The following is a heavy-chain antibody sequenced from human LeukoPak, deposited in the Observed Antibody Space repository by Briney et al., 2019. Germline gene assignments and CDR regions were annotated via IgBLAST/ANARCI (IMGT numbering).Heavy chain of an antibody. CDR2: IFHSGST. D-gene: IGHD6-13*01. CDR3: ARHRQGGIYSSSWYGFDY. V-gene: IGHV4-4*03. J-gene: IGHJ4*02. Sequence: PPETLSLTCAVSSGSIFSSNWWSWVRQPPGKGLEWIGQIFHSGSTSYSPSLKSRVTISVDKSKNQFSLKLISVTAADTAVYYCARHRQGGIYSSSWYGFDYWGQGTLVTVSS. CDR1: SGSIFSSNW.